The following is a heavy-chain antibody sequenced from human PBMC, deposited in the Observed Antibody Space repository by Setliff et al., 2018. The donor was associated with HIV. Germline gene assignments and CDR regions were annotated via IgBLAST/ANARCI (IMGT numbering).Heavy chain of an antibody. Sequence: GGSLRLSCAASGFTFSSYAMHWVRQAPGKGLEWVAVIWYDGSNKYYADSVKGRYTISRDDSKNTLYLQMNSLRVEDTAVYYCARETMYDSRGYLSHYFDYWGQGTPVTVSS. D-gene: IGHD3-22*01. J-gene: IGHJ4*02. CDR3: ARETMYDSRGYLSHYFDY. CDR2: IWYDGSNK. CDR1: GFTFSSYA. V-gene: IGHV3-30*04.